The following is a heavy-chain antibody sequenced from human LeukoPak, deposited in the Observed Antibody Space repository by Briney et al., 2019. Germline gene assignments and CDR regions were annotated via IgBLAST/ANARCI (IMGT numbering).Heavy chain of an antibody. CDR3: VRGTRAFDV. J-gene: IGHJ3*01. Sequence: HTGGSLRLSCAASGFIFSSYDFNWVRQAPGKGLEWVSYISSRSRTICYADSVKGRFTISRDNAQKSLYLQINSLRGDDTALYYCVRGTRAFDVWGQGTMVTVSS. V-gene: IGHV3-48*04. CDR1: GFIFSSYD. CDR2: ISSRSRTI.